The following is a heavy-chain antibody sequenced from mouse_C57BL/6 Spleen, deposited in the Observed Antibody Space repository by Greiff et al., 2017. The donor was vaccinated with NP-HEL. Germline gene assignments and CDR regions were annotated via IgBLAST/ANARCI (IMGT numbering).Heavy chain of an antibody. CDR3: ARSYYYGSPYYFDY. CDR2: INPSNGGT. D-gene: IGHD1-1*01. CDR1: GYTFTSYW. J-gene: IGHJ2*01. Sequence: QVHVKQPGTELVKPGASVKLSCKASGYTFTSYWMHWVKQRPGQGLEWIGNINPSNGGTNYNEKFKSKATLTVDKSSSTAYMQLSSLTSEDSAVYYCARSYYYGSPYYFDYWGQGTTLTVSS. V-gene: IGHV1-53*01.